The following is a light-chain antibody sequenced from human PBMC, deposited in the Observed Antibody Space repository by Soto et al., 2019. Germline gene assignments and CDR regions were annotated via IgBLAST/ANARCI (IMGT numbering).Light chain of an antibody. Sequence: QSVLTQPPSASGTPGQRVTISCSGSSSNIGSKTVNWYQQLPGTAPKLLIYRNDQRPSGVHDRFSGYKSGTSDSLAISGLQSEDEADYYCAAWDDSLNGVVFGGGTKLTVL. CDR1: SSNIGSKT. CDR2: RND. J-gene: IGLJ2*01. CDR3: AAWDDSLNGVV. V-gene: IGLV1-44*01.